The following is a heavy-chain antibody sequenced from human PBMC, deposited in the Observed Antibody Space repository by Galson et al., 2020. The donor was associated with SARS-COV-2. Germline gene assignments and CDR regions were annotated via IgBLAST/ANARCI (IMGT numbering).Heavy chain of an antibody. CDR2: IYPDDSDS. J-gene: IGHJ4*02. Sequence: GGSLRLSCKASGYRFTNYWIGWVRQMPGKGLEWMGNIYPDDSDSRYSPSFQGLVTISVDKSISTAYLQWSSLKASDTAMYYCARQGRYSGCDSGVWGQGTQVTVSS. V-gene: IGHV5-51*01. D-gene: IGHD5-12*01. CDR1: GYRFTNYW. CDR3: ARQGRYSGCDSGV.